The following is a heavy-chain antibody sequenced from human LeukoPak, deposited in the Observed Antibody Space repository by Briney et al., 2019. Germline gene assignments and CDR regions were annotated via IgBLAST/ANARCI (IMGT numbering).Heavy chain of an antibody. CDR2: IKQDGNEK. Sequence: GGSLRLSCAASGFTFRTYWMSWVRQAPGKGLEWVANIKQDGNEKYYVDSVKGRFTISRDNAKNSVYLQMSSPRAEDTAVYHCAKYAHGSGTSFDPWGQGTLVTVSS. V-gene: IGHV3-7*01. CDR1: GFTFRTYW. D-gene: IGHD3-10*01. J-gene: IGHJ5*02. CDR3: AKYAHGSGTSFDP.